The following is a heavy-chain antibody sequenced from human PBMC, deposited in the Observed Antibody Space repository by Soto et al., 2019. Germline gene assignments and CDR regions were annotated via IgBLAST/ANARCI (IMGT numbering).Heavy chain of an antibody. CDR2: INSDGSRT. CDR1: GFNFSRFW. CDR3: ARDLSSCSSARCYSFYYGVDV. V-gene: IGHV3-74*01. D-gene: IGHD2-2*01. J-gene: IGHJ6*02. Sequence: GGSLRLSCTASGFNFSRFWTHWVRQVPGRGLVWVSHINSDGSRTSYADSVKGRFTISRDNAKNTLYLQMNSLRAEDTAVYYCARDLSSCSSARCYSFYYGVDVWGQGTTVTVSS.